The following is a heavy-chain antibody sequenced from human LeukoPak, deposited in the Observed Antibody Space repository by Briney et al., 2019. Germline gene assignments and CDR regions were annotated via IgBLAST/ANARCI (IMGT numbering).Heavy chain of an antibody. J-gene: IGHJ2*01. D-gene: IGHD4-23*01. CDR1: GGSISSGGYS. V-gene: IGHV4-30-2*01. CDR2: IYHSGST. Sequence: SETLSLTCAVSGGSISSGGYSWSWIRQPPGKGLEWIGYIYHSGSTYYNPSLKSRVTISVDRSKNQFSLKLSSVTAADTAVYYCARAARANYGGNSVWARRWYFDLWGRGTLVTVSS. CDR3: ARAARANYGGNSVWARRWYFDL.